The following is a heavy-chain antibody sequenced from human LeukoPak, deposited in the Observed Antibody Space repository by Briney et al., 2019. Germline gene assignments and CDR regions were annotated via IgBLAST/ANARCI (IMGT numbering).Heavy chain of an antibody. CDR2: ISGSGGST. CDR1: GFTFSSYA. D-gene: IGHD4/OR15-4a*01. V-gene: IGHV3-23*01. J-gene: IGHJ6*02. Sequence: GGSLRLSCAASGFTFSSYAMSWVRQAPGKGQEWVSAISGSGGSTYYADSVKGRFTISRDNSKNTLYLQMNSLRAEDTAVYYCASYGAFYYYYGMDVWGQGTTVTVSS. CDR3: ASYGAFYYYYGMDV.